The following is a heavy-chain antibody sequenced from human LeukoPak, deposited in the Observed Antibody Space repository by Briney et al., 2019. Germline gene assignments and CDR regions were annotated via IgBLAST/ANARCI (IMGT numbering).Heavy chain of an antibody. CDR2: INWNGGST. CDR3: ARVHIEGWFFDL. J-gene: IGHJ2*01. Sequence: SXFIXXDYGMSWVRQAPGKGLEWVSGINWNGGSTDYADSVKGRFTISRDNAKNSLYLQMNSLRAEDTAVYYCARVHIEGWFFDLWGRGTLVTVSS. V-gene: IGHV3-20*03. CDR1: XFIXXDYG. D-gene: IGHD1-26*01.